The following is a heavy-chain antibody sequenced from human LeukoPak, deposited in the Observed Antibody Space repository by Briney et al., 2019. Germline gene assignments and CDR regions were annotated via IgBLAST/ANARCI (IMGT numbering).Heavy chain of an antibody. J-gene: IGHJ4*02. CDR1: GFTFSNAW. Sequence: PGGSLRLSCAASGFTFSNAWMSWVRQAPGKGLEWVGRIKSKTDGGTTDYAAPVKGRFTISRDDSKNTLYLQTNSLKTEDTAVYYCTTLPITIFGVVITYFDYWGQGTLVTVSS. V-gene: IGHV3-15*01. CDR3: TTLPITIFGVVITYFDY. D-gene: IGHD3-3*01. CDR2: IKSKTDGGTT.